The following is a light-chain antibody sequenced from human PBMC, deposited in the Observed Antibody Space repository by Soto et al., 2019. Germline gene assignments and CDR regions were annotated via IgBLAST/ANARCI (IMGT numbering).Light chain of an antibody. CDR2: DAS. Sequence: EIVLTQSPATLSLSPGERATLSCRASQSVSRYLAWYQQKPGQAPRLLIYDASSSAIGIPARFSGSGSGTDFTLTISSLEPEDFAVYYCQQRNNWPPGYSFGQGTKLEIK. V-gene: IGKV3-11*01. CDR3: QQRNNWPPGYS. J-gene: IGKJ2*03. CDR1: QSVSRY.